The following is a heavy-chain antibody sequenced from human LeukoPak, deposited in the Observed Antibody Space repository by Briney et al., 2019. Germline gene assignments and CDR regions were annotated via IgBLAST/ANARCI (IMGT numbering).Heavy chain of an antibody. CDR3: ARGRDGYISYYFDY. D-gene: IGHD5-24*01. CDR2: IIPIFGTA. CDR1: GGTFSSYA. V-gene: IGHV1-69*13. Sequence: ASVKVSCKASGGTFSSYAISWVRQAPGQGLEWMGGIIPIFGTANYAQKFQGRVTITADESTSTAYMELSSLRSEDTAVYYCARGRDGYISYYFDYWGQGTLVTVSS. J-gene: IGHJ4*02.